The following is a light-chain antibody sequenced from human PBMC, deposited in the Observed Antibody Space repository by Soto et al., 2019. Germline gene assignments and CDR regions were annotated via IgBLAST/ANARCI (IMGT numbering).Light chain of an antibody. V-gene: IGLV2-14*01. CDR3: SSYTTSNTRQIV. CDR2: DVS. J-gene: IGLJ1*01. Sequence: QSVLTQPASVSGSPWQPNTISCTGTSSDVFGYNYVSWYQQHPGKAPKFMIYDVSNRPSGVSNRFSGSKSGNTASLTISGLQAEDEADYYCSSYTTSNTRQIVFGTGTKVTVL. CDR1: SSDVFGYNY.